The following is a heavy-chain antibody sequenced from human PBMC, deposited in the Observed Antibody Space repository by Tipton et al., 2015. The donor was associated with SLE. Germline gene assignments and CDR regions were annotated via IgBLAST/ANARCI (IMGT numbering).Heavy chain of an antibody. V-gene: IGHV4-39*02. CDR2: IYYSGST. D-gene: IGHD3-10*01. CDR3: ARGGRELVVFTWFDR. Sequence: TLSLTCTVSGGSISGSPYYWAWIRQPPGKGLEWIGSIYYSGSTNYNPSLKSRVTISVDTSENQVSLNLGSVTAADTAIYYCARGGRELVVFTWFDRWGQGTLVTVSS. CDR1: GGSISGSPYY. J-gene: IGHJ5*02.